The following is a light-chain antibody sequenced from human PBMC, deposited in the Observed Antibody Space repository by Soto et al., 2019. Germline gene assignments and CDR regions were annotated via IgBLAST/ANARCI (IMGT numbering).Light chain of an antibody. Sequence: QSALTQPPSASGSPGQSVTISCTGTSSDIGGYNYVSWYQQHPGKAPKLMIYEVTKRPSGVPDRFSGSKSVNTASLTVSGVQAEDEADYYCSSYEGGDNVLFAGGTKLTVL. J-gene: IGLJ2*01. CDR1: SSDIGGYNY. CDR2: EVT. V-gene: IGLV2-8*01. CDR3: SSYEGGDNVL.